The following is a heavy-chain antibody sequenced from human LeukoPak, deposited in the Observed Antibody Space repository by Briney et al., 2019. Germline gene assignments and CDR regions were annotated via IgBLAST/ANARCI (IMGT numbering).Heavy chain of an antibody. CDR2: INSGGTVT. J-gene: IGHJ4*02. D-gene: IGHD6-13*01. CDR1: GFTFSDFW. CDR3: ARDEVAAAGTKYNY. V-gene: IGHV3-74*01. Sequence: GGSLRLSCAASGFTFSDFWMHWVRQAPGKGLVWVSRINSGGTVTNYADSVKGRLTISRDNSKNTLYLQMNSLRAEDTAVYYCARDEVAAAGTKYNYWGQGTLVTVSS.